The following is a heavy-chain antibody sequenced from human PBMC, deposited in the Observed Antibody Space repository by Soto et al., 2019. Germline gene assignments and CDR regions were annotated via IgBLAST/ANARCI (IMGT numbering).Heavy chain of an antibody. CDR3: ARDQDYYDSSGYGGDAFDI. D-gene: IGHD3-22*01. V-gene: IGHV4-4*07. Sequence: LSLTCTVSGGSISSYYWSWIRQPAGKGLEWIGRIYTSGSTNYNPSLKSRVTMSVDTSKNQFSLKLSSVTAADTAVYYCARDQDYYDSSGYGGDAFDIWGQGTMVTVSS. CDR2: IYTSGST. CDR1: GGSISSYY. J-gene: IGHJ3*02.